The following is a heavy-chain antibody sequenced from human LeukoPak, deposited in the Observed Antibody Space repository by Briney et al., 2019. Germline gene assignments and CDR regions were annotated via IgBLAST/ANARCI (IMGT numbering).Heavy chain of an antibody. Sequence: SETLSLTCTVSGGSFSSYYWSWIRQPPGKGLEWIGYIYYSGITNYNPSLKSRVTISVDTSKNQFSLKLSSVTAADTAVYYCARVLVGATVFDYWGQGTLVTVSS. CDR2: IYYSGIT. V-gene: IGHV4-59*01. D-gene: IGHD1-26*01. J-gene: IGHJ4*02. CDR3: ARVLVGATVFDY. CDR1: GGSFSSYY.